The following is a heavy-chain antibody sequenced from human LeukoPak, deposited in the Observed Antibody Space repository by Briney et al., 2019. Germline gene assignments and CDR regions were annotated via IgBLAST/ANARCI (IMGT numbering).Heavy chain of an antibody. CDR3: ARVAYCGGDCYPFDY. Sequence: PGGSLRLSCAASGFTFSDYYMSWIRQAPGKGLEWVSYITNSGSIYYADSLKGRFTISRDNARNSLYLQMNSLRAEDTAVYYCARVAYCGGDCYPFDYWGQGTLVTVSS. V-gene: IGHV3-11*04. D-gene: IGHD2-21*02. CDR2: ITNSGSI. CDR1: GFTFSDYY. J-gene: IGHJ4*02.